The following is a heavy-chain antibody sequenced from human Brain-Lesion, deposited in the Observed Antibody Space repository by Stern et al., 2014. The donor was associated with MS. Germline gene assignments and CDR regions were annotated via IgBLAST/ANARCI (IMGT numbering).Heavy chain of an antibody. J-gene: IGHJ6*02. D-gene: IGHD3-3*01. CDR3: ARDQRGITIFGVVTDYYYLGMDV. V-gene: IGHV1-2*02. CDR1: GYIFNGYY. Sequence: QMQLVQSGAEVKKPGASVKVSCKTSGYIFNGYYIHGVRQAPGQGLEWMSWINPKTGGTKYAQKFQGRVTMSRDTSISTAYVELSSLTSDDTAVYYCARDQRGITIFGVVTDYYYLGMDVWGQGTTVTVSS. CDR2: INPKTGGT.